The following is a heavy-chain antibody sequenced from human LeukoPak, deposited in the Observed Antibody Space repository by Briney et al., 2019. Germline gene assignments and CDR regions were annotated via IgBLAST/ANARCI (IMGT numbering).Heavy chain of an antibody. D-gene: IGHD1-26*01. J-gene: IGHJ5*02. CDR3: AKDLIVGATTWFDP. V-gene: IGHV3-NL1*01. CDR1: GFTFSSYW. Sequence: GGSLRLSCAASGFTFSSYWMHWVRQAPGKGLAWVSTISSSGGSTYYADSVKGRFTISRDNSKSTLYLQMNSLRAEDTAVYYCAKDLIVGATTWFDPWGQGTLVTVSS. CDR2: ISSSGGST.